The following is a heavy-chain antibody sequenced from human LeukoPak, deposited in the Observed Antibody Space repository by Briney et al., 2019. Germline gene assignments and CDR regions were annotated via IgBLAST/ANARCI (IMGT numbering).Heavy chain of an antibody. J-gene: IGHJ4*02. Sequence: GESLKISCKGSGYSFTSYWIGWVRQAPGKGLEWVSSISSSSSYIYYADSVKGRFTISRDNAKNSLYLQMNSLRAEDTAVYYCAKAPSGAMVRGVIFDYWGQGTPVTVSS. CDR2: ISSSSSYI. CDR1: GYSFTSYW. D-gene: IGHD3-10*01. CDR3: AKAPSGAMVRGVIFDY. V-gene: IGHV3-21*01.